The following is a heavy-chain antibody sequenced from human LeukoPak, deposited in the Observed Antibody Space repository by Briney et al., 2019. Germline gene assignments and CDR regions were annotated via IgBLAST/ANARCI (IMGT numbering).Heavy chain of an antibody. V-gene: IGHV4-39*01. D-gene: IGHD3/OR15-3a*01. CDR2: IYYSGHT. J-gene: IGHJ4*02. CDR3: ARQTGSGLFILP. CDR1: GVSISSSNSY. Sequence: PPETLSLTCTVSGVSISSSNSYWGWIRQPPGKGLEWIGSIYYSGHTYYNASLKSQVSISIDTSKNRFSLKLTSVTAADTAVYYCARQTGSGLFILPGGQGTLVTVSS.